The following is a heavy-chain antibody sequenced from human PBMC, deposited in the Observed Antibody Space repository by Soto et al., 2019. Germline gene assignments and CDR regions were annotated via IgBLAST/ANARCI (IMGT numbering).Heavy chain of an antibody. V-gene: IGHV1-18*01. CDR1: GYGFTTYG. Sequence: QVHLLQSGAEVKKPGASVKVSCKGSGYGFTTYGITWVRQAPGQGLEWMAWISAHNGNTDYAQNLQGRVTVTRDTSTSTAYMELRSLRSDDTAVYYCARGRYGDYWGQGALVTVSS. J-gene: IGHJ4*02. CDR2: ISAHNGNT. D-gene: IGHD1-1*01. CDR3: ARGRYGDY.